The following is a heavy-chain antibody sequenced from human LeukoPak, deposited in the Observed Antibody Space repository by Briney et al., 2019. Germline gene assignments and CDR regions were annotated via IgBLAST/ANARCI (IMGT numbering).Heavy chain of an antibody. CDR3: ARQYCGGDCHYYYYGMDV. CDR1: GGSISSYY. J-gene: IGHJ6*02. CDR2: IYYSGST. V-gene: IGHV4-59*01. D-gene: IGHD2-21*02. Sequence: SETLSLTCTVSGGSISSYYWSWIRQPPGKGLEWIGYIYYSGSTNYNPSLKSRVTISVDTSKNQFSLKLSSVTAADTAVYYCARQYCGGDCHYYYYGMDVWGQGTTVTVSS.